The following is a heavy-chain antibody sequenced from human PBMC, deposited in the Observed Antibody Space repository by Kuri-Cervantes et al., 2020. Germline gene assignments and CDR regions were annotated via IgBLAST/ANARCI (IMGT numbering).Heavy chain of an antibody. J-gene: IGHJ5*02. CDR1: GFTFSSCG. CDR3: VGGAYSYGYSVS. D-gene: IGHD5-18*01. V-gene: IGHV3-48*02. CDR2: ISSDGSAK. Sequence: GGSLRLSCVASGFTFSSCGINWARQAPGKGLEWLSYISSDGSAKYYADSVKGRFTISRDNARNSLYLQMNSLRDEDTAVYYCVGGAYSYGYSVSWGQGTLVTVSS.